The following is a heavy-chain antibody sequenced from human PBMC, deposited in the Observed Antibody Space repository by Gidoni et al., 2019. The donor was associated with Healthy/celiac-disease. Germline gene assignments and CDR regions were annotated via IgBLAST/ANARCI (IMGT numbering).Heavy chain of an antibody. V-gene: IGHV1-69*06. Sequence: HVQLVQSRAEAKKPVSSVKVSCKASAGTFSRYAISWVRQAPGQGLEWMGGIIPIFGTANYAQKFQGRVTITADKSTSTAYMELSSLRSEDTAVYYCARESGLGPDYWYFDLWGRGTLVTVSS. CDR1: AGTFSRYA. CDR2: IIPIFGTA. J-gene: IGHJ2*01. CDR3: ARESGLGPDYWYFDL. D-gene: IGHD3-3*01.